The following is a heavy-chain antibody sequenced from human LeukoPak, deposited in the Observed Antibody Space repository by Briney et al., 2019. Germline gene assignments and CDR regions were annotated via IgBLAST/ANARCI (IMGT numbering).Heavy chain of an antibody. D-gene: IGHD6-19*01. CDR3: AKDRESSGWEGYWFDP. J-gene: IGHJ5*02. Sequence: GGSLRLSCAASGFTFSRYWMQWVRQAPGKGLVWVSHITSDGSSTTYADSVKGRFTTSRDNAKNTLYLQMNSLRAEDTAVYYCAKDRESSGWEGYWFDPWGQGTLVTVSS. V-gene: IGHV3-74*03. CDR1: GFTFSRYW. CDR2: ITSDGSST.